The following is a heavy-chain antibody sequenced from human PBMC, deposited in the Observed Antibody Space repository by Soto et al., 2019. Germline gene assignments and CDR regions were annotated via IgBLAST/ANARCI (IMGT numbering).Heavy chain of an antibody. CDR1: GFSFNSYW. D-gene: IGHD5-12*01. CDR3: DREKWIKFYFYYGLDV. Sequence: PGGSLRLSCVGSGFSFNSYWMTWVRQAPGKGLEWVANIKQSGTEKFYVDSVKGRFTISRDNAKNSLFLEMNSLRVEDTGVYYCDREKWIKFYFYYGLDVWGQGTTVTVSS. CDR2: IKQSGTEK. J-gene: IGHJ6*02. V-gene: IGHV3-7*01.